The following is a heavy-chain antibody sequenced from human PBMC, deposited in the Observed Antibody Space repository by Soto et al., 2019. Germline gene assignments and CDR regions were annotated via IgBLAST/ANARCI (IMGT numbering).Heavy chain of an antibody. J-gene: IGHJ4*02. Sequence: QITLKESGPTLVKPTQTLTLTCCFSGFSLSTSEVGVGWIRQPPGKGLEWLALIYWDDDKEYSPSLRSRLTITKDTSKNQVVLIMTNLDPTDTATYYCAHGSGWLFDYWGQGTLVTVSS. CDR1: GFSLSTSEVG. V-gene: IGHV2-5*02. D-gene: IGHD6-19*01. CDR3: AHGSGWLFDY. CDR2: IYWDDDK.